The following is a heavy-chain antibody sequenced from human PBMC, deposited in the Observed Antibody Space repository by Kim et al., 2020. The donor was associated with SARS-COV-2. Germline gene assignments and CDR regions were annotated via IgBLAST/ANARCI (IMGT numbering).Heavy chain of an antibody. Sequence: GGSLRLSCAASGFTFSNYAMNWVRHPPGKGLEWVSSISGNSGNSYYADSVKGRFTISRDNPRNTVYLQMNSLRAEDTAVYYCAKSRAGGLYGSGTYGVRDFWGQGTLVTVSS. V-gene: IGHV3-23*01. CDR3: AKSRAGGLYGSGTYGVRDF. J-gene: IGHJ4*02. CDR1: GFTFSNYA. D-gene: IGHD3-10*01. CDR2: ISGNSGNS.